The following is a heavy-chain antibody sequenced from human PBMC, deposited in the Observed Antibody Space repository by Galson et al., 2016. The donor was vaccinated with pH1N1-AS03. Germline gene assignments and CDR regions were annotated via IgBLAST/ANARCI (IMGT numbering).Heavy chain of an antibody. D-gene: IGHD3-22*01. CDR2: IKSKTDGGTT. CDR1: GFSFTNAW. V-gene: IGHV3-15*01. Sequence: LRLSCAASGFSFTNAWMSWVRQAPGKGLEWVGRIKSKTDGGTTDYAAPVKGRFTISRDDSKNTLFLQMSSLKTEDTAVFYCTTDRDYHDSYWGMDVWGQGTTVTVSS. J-gene: IGHJ6*02. CDR3: TTDRDYHDSYWGMDV.